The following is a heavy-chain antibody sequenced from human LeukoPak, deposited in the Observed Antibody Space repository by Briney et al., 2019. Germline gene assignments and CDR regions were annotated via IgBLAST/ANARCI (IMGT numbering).Heavy chain of an antibody. J-gene: IGHJ5*02. CDR2: IRSKAYGGTT. Sequence: GALRLSCTAPGFTFGDYGMSWFRQAPGKGREGVGFIRSKAYGGTTEYAASVKGRFTISRDDSKSIAYLQMNSLKTEDTAVYYCTRKYQLLYEFWFDPWGQGTLVTVSS. CDR3: TRKYQLLYEFWFDP. V-gene: IGHV3-49*03. CDR1: GFTFGDYG. D-gene: IGHD2-2*02.